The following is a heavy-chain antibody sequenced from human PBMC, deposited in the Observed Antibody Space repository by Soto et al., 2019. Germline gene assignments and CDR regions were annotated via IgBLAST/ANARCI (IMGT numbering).Heavy chain of an antibody. CDR2: IYYSGCT. CDR3: ARAGQYYYGSGKGVKDDY. J-gene: IGHJ4*02. D-gene: IGHD3-10*01. CDR1: GGSISSGGYY. V-gene: IGHV4-31*03. Sequence: QVQLQESGPGLVKPSQTLSLTCTVSGGSISSGGYYWSWIRQHPGKGLEWIGYIYYSGCTYYNPSLTIRFTLSVDTSKHQFYLKLSSVTAADTAVYYCARAGQYYYGSGKGVKDDYWGQGTLVTVSS.